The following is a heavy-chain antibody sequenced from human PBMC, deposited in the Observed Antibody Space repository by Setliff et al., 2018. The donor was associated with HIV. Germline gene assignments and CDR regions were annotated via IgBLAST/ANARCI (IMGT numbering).Heavy chain of an antibody. V-gene: IGHV5-51*01. D-gene: IGHD2-2*01. CDR3: ARPRGNDYAGSGFDN. J-gene: IGHJ4*02. CDR1: GYSFTSYW. CDR2: IYPGDSET. Sequence: GESLKISCQGSGYSFTSYWIGWVRQMPGKGLEWMGIIYPGDSETRYSPSFQGQVTISADKSINTAYLQWTTLKASDSAMYYCARPRGNDYAGSGFDNWGQGTLVTVSS.